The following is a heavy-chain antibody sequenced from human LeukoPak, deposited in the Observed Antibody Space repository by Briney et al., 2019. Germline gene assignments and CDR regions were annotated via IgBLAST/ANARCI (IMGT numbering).Heavy chain of an antibody. Sequence: PGGSLRLSCAASGFTFSSYGMHWVRQAPGKGLEWMGGFDPEDGETIYAQKFQGRVTMTEDTSTDTAYMELSSLRSEDTAVYYCAIVPRGFGEYLDYWGQGTLVTVSS. J-gene: IGHJ4*02. V-gene: IGHV1-24*01. CDR2: FDPEDGET. CDR1: GFTFSSYG. CDR3: AIVPRGFGEYLDY. D-gene: IGHD3-10*01.